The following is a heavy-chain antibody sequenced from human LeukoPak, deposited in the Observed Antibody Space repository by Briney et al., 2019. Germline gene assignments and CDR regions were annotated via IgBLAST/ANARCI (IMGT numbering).Heavy chain of an antibody. CDR2: ISGSGGST. D-gene: IGHD3-9*01. J-gene: IGHJ6*02. CDR1: GFTFSSYA. V-gene: IGHV3-23*01. Sequence: GGSLRLSCAASGFTFSSYAMSWVRQAPGKGLEWVSAISGSGGSTYYADSVKGRFTISRDNAKNTLYLQMNTLRVDDTAVYYCTRDLMDYDVSTGLHHYYMDVWGQGTTVTVSS. CDR3: TRDLMDYDVSTGLHHYYMDV.